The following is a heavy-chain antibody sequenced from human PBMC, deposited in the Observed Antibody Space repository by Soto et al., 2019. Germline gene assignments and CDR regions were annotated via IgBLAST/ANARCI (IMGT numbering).Heavy chain of an antibody. D-gene: IGHD2-21*02. CDR1: GGSIRSSSYY. J-gene: IGHJ3*02. CDR2: IYYSGST. V-gene: IGHV4-39*01. CDR3: ARRKVTLYVFDI. Sequence: SETLSHTCTVSGGSIRSSSYYWGWIRQPPGKGLEWIGSIYYSGSTYYNPSLKSRVTISVDTSKNQFSLKLSSVTAADTAVYYCARRKVTLYVFDIWGQGTMVTVSS.